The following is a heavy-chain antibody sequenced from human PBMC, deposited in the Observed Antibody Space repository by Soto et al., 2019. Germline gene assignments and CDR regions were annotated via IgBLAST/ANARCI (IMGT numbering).Heavy chain of an antibody. CDR1: GYTFTGYY. V-gene: IGHV1-2*04. CDR2: INPNSGGT. D-gene: IGHD1-26*01. Sequence: QVQLVQSGAEVKKPGASVKVSCKASGYTFTGYYMHWVRQAPGQGLEWMGWINPNSGGTNYAQKFQGWVTMTRDTSISTASMELRRRRSEGTAVYYCARQGAGSYYTYWGQGTLVSVSS. CDR3: ARQGAGSYYTY. J-gene: IGHJ4*02.